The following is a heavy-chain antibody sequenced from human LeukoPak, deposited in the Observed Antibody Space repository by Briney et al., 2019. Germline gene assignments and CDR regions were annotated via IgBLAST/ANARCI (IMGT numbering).Heavy chain of an antibody. Sequence: GGSLRLSCAVSGFTVTNNYMSWVRQAPGKGLEWTSVIYSGGNTYYAESVKGRFTISRDSSKNTLSLQMNSLRAEDTAVYYCARGGSSSHFDSWGQGTLVTVSS. CDR2: IYSGGNT. J-gene: IGHJ4*02. D-gene: IGHD6-6*01. V-gene: IGHV3-53*01. CDR1: GFTVTNNY. CDR3: ARGGSSSHFDS.